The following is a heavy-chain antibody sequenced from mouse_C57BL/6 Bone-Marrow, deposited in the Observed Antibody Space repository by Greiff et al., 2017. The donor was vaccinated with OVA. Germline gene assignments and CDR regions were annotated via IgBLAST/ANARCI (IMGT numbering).Heavy chain of an antibody. Sequence: QVQLQQPGAELVKPGASVKLSCKASGYTFTSYWMYWVKQRPGQGLEWIGMILPNSGSTNYNEKFKSKATLTVDKSSSTAYMQLSSLTSEDTAVYYCAKEGGTWFAYWGQGTLVTVSA. V-gene: IGHV1-64*01. CDR3: AKEGGTWFAY. J-gene: IGHJ3*01. CDR1: GYTFTSYW. CDR2: ILPNSGST.